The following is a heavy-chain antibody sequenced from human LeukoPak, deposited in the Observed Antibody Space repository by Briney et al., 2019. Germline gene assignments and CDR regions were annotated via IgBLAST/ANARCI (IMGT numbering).Heavy chain of an antibody. D-gene: IGHD3-22*01. Sequence: PGGSLRLSCAASGFTFSRYAMSWVRQSPGKGLEWVSAISGSGGNTYSADSVKGRCTISRDNSLQTLFLHMNSLRAEDTAVYYCARGMSATSGYLELEYWGQGALVTVSS. J-gene: IGHJ4*02. CDR3: ARGMSATSGYLELEY. V-gene: IGHV3-23*01. CDR2: ISGSGGNT. CDR1: GFTFSRYA.